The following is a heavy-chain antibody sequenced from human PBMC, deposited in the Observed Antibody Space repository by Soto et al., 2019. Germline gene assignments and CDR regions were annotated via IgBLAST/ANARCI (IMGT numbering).Heavy chain of an antibody. D-gene: IGHD6-13*01. CDR1: GCTFTGYY. Sequence: ASVKVSCKASGCTFTGYYMHWVRQAPGQGLEWMGWMNPNSGGTNYAQKFQGGVTMTRDTSVSTAYMDLSRLRSDDTAVYYCARDARAIGIAAAAEAYNWFEPWGQGTLVTVSS. J-gene: IGHJ5*02. V-gene: IGHV1-2*02. CDR2: MNPNSGGT. CDR3: ARDARAIGIAAAAEAYNWFEP.